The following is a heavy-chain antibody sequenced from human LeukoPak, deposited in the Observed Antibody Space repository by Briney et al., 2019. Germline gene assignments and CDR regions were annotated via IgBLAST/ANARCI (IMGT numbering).Heavy chain of an antibody. CDR3: ARGYGSGSYYWDYYYYMDV. J-gene: IGHJ6*03. Sequence: ASVTVSCKASGYTFTSYDINWVRQAAGQGLEWMGWMNLNSGNTGYAQKFQGRVTMTRNTSISTAYMELSSLRSEDTAVYYCARGYGSGSYYWDYYYYMDVWGKGTTVTISS. CDR1: GYTFTSYD. V-gene: IGHV1-8*01. CDR2: MNLNSGNT. D-gene: IGHD3-10*01.